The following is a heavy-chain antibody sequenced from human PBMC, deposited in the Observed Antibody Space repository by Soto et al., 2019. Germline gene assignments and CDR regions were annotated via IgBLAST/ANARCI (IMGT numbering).Heavy chain of an antibody. CDR1: GFTFSPYA. CDR3: ARDARNCCSSTICYPNYPYCMDV. CDR2: ISYDGSNK. D-gene: IGHD2-2*01. V-gene: IGHV3-30-3*01. J-gene: IGHJ6*02. Sequence: RLSCAGSGFTFSPYAMHLGRQAPGKRLEWVAVISYDGSNKYYADSVKGRFTISRDNSKNTLYLQMNSLRAEDTAVYYCARDARNCCSSTICYPNYPYCMDVSCQATTLTLSS.